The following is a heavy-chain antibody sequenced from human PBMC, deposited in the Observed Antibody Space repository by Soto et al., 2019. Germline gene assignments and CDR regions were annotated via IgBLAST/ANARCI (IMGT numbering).Heavy chain of an antibody. V-gene: IGHV1-18*01. Sequence: ASVKVSCKASGYTFTSYGISWVRQAPGQGLEWMGWISAYNGNTNYAQKLQGRVTMTTDTSTSTAYMELRSLRSDGTAVYYCARDSVEEYSGYDRRWFDPWGQGTLVTVSS. CDR2: ISAYNGNT. J-gene: IGHJ5*02. D-gene: IGHD5-12*01. CDR1: GYTFTSYG. CDR3: ARDSVEEYSGYDRRWFDP.